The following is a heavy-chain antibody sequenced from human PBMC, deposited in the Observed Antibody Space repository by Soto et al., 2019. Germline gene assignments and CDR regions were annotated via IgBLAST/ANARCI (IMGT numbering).Heavy chain of an antibody. Sequence: QVQLVQSAGEVKKPGASVKVSCKASGYSFTSYGISWVRRAPGQGLEWMGWISPYNGHTQFVERFQGRVTMTTDPSTKTAYMELRNLRSDDTAHYYCARDLTIVPPTHPRLENYGMDVWGQGTTVIVSS. J-gene: IGHJ6*02. CDR1: GYSFTSYG. CDR2: ISPYNGHT. CDR3: ARDLTIVPPTHPRLENYGMDV. D-gene: IGHD2-15*01. V-gene: IGHV1-18*01.